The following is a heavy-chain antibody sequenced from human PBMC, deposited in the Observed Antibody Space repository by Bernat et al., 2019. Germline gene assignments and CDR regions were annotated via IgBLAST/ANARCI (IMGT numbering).Heavy chain of an antibody. D-gene: IGHD3-22*01. CDR1: GFTFSSYA. V-gene: IGHV3-30-3*01. CDR3: ARGGITMIVVVIPPDY. Sequence: QVQLVESGGGVVQPGRSLRLSCAASGFTFSSYAMHWVRQAPGKGLEWVAVISYDGSNKYYADSVKGRFTISRDNSKNTLYLQMNSLRAEDTAVYYCARGGITMIVVVIPPDYWGQGTLVTVSS. CDR2: ISYDGSNK. J-gene: IGHJ4*02.